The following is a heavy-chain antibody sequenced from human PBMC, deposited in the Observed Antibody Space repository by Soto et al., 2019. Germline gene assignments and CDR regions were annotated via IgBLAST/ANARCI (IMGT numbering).Heavy chain of an antibody. V-gene: IGHV3-30*18. D-gene: IGHD5-12*01. J-gene: IGHJ6*02. CDR2: ISYDGSNK. Sequence: GGSLKLSCAASGFTFSSYGMHWVRQAPGKGLEWVAVISYDGSNKYYADSVKGRFTISRDNSKNTLYLQMNSLRAEDTAVYYCAKDLRGYSGYDSPYYYYYDGMDVWGQGTTVTVSS. CDR3: AKDLRGYSGYDSPYYYYYDGMDV. CDR1: GFTFSSYG.